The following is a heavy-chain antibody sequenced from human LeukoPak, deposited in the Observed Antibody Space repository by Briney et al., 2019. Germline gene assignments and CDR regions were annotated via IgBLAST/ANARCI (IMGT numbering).Heavy chain of an antibody. Sequence: PGGSLRLSCVASGFTFSKYCMTWVRQAPGKGLEWVANIKQDGSEKYYVDSVKGRFTISRDNAENSLYLQMNSLRAEDTAVYYCARALHYYDKSGFDYWGQGSLVTVSS. CDR1: GFTFSKYC. D-gene: IGHD3-22*01. V-gene: IGHV3-7*01. CDR3: ARALHYYDKSGFDY. CDR2: IKQDGSEK. J-gene: IGHJ4*02.